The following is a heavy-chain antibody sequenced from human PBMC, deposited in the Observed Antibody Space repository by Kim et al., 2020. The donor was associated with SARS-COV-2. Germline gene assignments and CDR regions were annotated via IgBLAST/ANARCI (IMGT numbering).Heavy chain of an antibody. D-gene: IGHD3-3*01. CDR1: GYTLTEFS. Sequence: ASVKVSCKVSGYTLTEFSMHWVRQAPGKGLEWMGCFDPEDGETIYAQKFQGRVTITEDTSTDTAYMELSSLRSEDTAVYYCAKGSPFGVSWFDPWGQGTLVTVSS. CDR2: FDPEDGET. J-gene: IGHJ5*02. CDR3: AKGSPFGVSWFDP. V-gene: IGHV1-24*01.